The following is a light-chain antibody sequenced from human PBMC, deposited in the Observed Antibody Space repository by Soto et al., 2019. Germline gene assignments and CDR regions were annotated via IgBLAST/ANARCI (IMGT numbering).Light chain of an antibody. CDR2: DVS. Sequence: QSALTQPSSVSGPPGQSVSISCSGTSSDVGTYNYVSWYQQHPGKAPKLMIYDVSKRPSGVPDRFSGSKSGNTASLTISGLQAEDEADYYCCSYAGGYTHAVFGGGTQLTVL. CDR1: SSDVGTYNY. V-gene: IGLV2-11*01. J-gene: IGLJ7*01. CDR3: CSYAGGYTHAV.